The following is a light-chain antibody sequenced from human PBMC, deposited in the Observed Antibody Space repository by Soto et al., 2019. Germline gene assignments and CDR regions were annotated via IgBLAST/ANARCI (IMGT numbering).Light chain of an antibody. Sequence: QSVLTQPPSASGSPGQAVTISCTGTSSDIGGYNYVSWYQQHPGKAPKLMIYEVSKRPSGVPDRFSGSKSGNTASLTVSGLQVEDEADYYCSSFEASNNLLFGGGTQLTVL. CDR1: SSDIGGYNY. J-gene: IGLJ2*01. CDR3: SSFEASNNLL. CDR2: EVS. V-gene: IGLV2-8*01.